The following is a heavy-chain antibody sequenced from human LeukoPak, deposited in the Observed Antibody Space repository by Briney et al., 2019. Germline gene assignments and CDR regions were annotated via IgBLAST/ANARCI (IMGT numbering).Heavy chain of an antibody. CDR3: ARDPTNYDFWSGYLSDYYMDV. V-gene: IGHV3-21*01. CDR2: ISSSSSYI. D-gene: IGHD3-3*01. Sequence: GGSLRLSCAASGVSFSSYSMNWVRQAPGEGLEWVSSISSSSSYIYYADSVKGRFTISRDNAENSLYLQMNSLRAEDTAVYYCARDPTNYDFWSGYLSDYYMDVWGKGTTVTVSS. J-gene: IGHJ6*03. CDR1: GVSFSSYS.